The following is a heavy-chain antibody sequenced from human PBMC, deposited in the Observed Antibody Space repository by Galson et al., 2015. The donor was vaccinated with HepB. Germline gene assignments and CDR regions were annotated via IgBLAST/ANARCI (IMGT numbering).Heavy chain of an antibody. J-gene: IGHJ5*02. CDR3: ARGALVVVVYATQNNWFAP. CDR2: INPSGGST. V-gene: IGHV1-46*01. D-gene: IGHD2-15*01. Sequence: SVKVSCKASGYIFTKYYIHWVRQAPGQGLEWMGIINPSGGSTNYAQRFQGRVTMTTDTSTNTAYMELRSLRSDDTAVYYCARGALVVVVYATQNNWFAPWGQGTLITVSS. CDR1: GYIFTKYY.